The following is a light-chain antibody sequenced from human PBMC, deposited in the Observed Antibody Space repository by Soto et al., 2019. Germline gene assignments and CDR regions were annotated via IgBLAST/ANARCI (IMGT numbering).Light chain of an antibody. V-gene: IGLV2-14*01. J-gene: IGLJ1*01. Sequence: QSVLTQPASVSGSPGQSITISCTGTSSDVGGYNYVSWYQQHPGKAPKLVIYDVSNRPSGVSYRFSGSKSGNTASLTISGLQAEDEADYYCSSYTTSTRVFGTGTKLTV. CDR3: SSYTTSTRV. CDR1: SSDVGGYNY. CDR2: DVS.